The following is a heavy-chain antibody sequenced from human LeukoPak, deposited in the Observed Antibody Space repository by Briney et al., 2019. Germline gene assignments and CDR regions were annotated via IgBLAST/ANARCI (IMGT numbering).Heavy chain of an antibody. CDR3: ARGTTVAGTDSDY. J-gene: IGHJ4*02. V-gene: IGHV3-7*01. CDR2: IKQDGSEK. Sequence: GGSLRLSCAASGFTFSSYWMSWVRQAPGKGLEWVANIKQDGSEKYYVNSVKGRFTISRDNAKNSLYLQMNSLRAEDTAVYYCARGTTVAGTDSDYWGQGTLVTVSS. D-gene: IGHD6-19*01. CDR1: GFTFSSYW.